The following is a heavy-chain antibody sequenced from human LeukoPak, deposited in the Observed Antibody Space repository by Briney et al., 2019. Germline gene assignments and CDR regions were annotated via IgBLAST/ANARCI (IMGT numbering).Heavy chain of an antibody. J-gene: IGHJ4*02. V-gene: IGHV3-30*02. CDR2: LRKDATYS. D-gene: IGHD1-26*01. CDR1: GFPFSSYG. CDR3: DSGGTTRGTLDY. Sequence: PGGSLRLSCAASGFPFSSYGMYWVRQTPDKGLQWVAYLRKDATYSNYADSVRGRFTISRDNSKNTLDLQMSSLRVEDTAVYYCDSGGTTRGTLDYWGQGTLVTVSS.